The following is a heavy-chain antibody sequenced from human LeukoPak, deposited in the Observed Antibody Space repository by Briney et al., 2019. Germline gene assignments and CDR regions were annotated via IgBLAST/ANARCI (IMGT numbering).Heavy chain of an antibody. J-gene: IGHJ4*02. V-gene: IGHV3-23*01. D-gene: IGHD6-6*01. CDR2: ISGSGGST. CDR1: GFTFSNAW. Sequence: GGSLRLSCAASGFTFSNAWMSWVRQAPGKGLEWVSAISGSGGSTYYADSVKGRFTISRDNSKNTLYLQMNSLRAEDTAVYYCAKDPFYSSSPRATFDYWGQGTLVTVSS. CDR3: AKDPFYSSSPRATFDY.